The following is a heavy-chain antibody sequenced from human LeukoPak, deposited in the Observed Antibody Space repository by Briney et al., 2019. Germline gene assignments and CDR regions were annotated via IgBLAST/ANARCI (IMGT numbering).Heavy chain of an antibody. J-gene: IGHJ6*02. V-gene: IGHV1-8*01. CDR3: ARVILRFLEWSGSYYGMDV. Sequence: ASVKVSCKASGYTFTSYDNNWVRQATGQGLEWMGWMNPNSGNTGYAQKFQGRVTMTRNTSISTAYMELSSLRSEDTAVYYCARVILRFLEWSGSYYGMDVWGQGTTVTVSS. CDR2: MNPNSGNT. D-gene: IGHD3-3*01. CDR1: GYTFTSYD.